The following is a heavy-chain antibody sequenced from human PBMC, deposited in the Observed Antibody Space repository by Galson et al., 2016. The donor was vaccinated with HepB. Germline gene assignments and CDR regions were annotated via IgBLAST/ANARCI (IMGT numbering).Heavy chain of an antibody. CDR1: GFTISTRGVG. CDR3: VHTRQWNDGRYFAF. D-gene: IGHD1-1*01. V-gene: IGHV2-5*02. J-gene: IGHJ2*01. CDR2: IYWDDDK. Sequence: PALVKPTQTLTLTCTLSGFTISTRGVGVAWIRQPPGKALDWLALIYWDDDKWHSPSLKSRLSVTKGTSTNQVFLKITNVDPVDTGTYYCVHTRQWNDGRYFAFWGPGTQVTVSS.